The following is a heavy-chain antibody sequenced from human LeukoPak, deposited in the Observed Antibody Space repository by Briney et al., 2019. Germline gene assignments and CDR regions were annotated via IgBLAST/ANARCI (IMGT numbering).Heavy chain of an antibody. CDR3: ASDVPENSAQIDY. CDR2: VRSGGTV. D-gene: IGHD3-10*02. J-gene: IGHJ4*02. CDR1: GFTFRNAW. V-gene: IGHV3-15*01. Sequence: PGGSLRLSCAVSGFTFRNAWMSWGRQAPGRGLEWVGRVRSGGTVDYAAPVKGRFIVSRDDSTDTLYLEMNRLKTEDTALYYCASDVPENSAQIDYWGQGTLVTVSS.